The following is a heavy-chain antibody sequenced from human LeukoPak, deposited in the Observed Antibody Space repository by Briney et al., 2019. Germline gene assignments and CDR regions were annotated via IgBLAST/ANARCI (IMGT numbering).Heavy chain of an antibody. Sequence: SETLSLTCAVYGGSFSGYYWSWIRQPPGKGLEWIGEINHSGSTNYNPSLKSRVTISVDTSKNQFSLKLSSVTAADTAVYYCASEYSSYWGQGTLVTVSS. CDR1: GGSFSGYY. J-gene: IGHJ4*02. CDR3: ASEYSSY. D-gene: IGHD4-11*01. V-gene: IGHV4-34*01. CDR2: INHSGST.